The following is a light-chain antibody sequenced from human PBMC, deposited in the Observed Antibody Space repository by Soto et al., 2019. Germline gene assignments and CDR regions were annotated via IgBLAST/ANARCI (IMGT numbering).Light chain of an antibody. V-gene: IGKV3-15*01. CDR3: QQYNNWPPWT. CDR2: GAS. CDR1: QSVSSSY. J-gene: IGKJ1*01. Sequence: EIVLTQSPGTLSLSPGERSAVSCRASQSVSSSYLAWYQPKPGQAPRLLIYGASTRATGIPARFSGSGSGTEFTLTISSLQSEDFAVYYCQQYNNWPPWTFGQGTKV.